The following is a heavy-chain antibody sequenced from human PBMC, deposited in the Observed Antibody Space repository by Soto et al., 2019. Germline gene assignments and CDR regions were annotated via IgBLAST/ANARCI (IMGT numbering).Heavy chain of an antibody. D-gene: IGHD5-12*01. CDR1: GFSLSTSGMC. CDR3: ARALVDPIELDYGMDV. V-gene: IGHV2-70*01. CDR2: IDWDDDK. Sequence: GSGPTLVNPTQTLTLTCTFSGFSLSTSGMCVSWIRQPPGKALEWLALIDWDDDKYYSTSLKTRLTISKDTSKNQVVLTMTNMDPVDTATYYCARALVDPIELDYGMDVCGRGTTVTVYS. J-gene: IGHJ6*02.